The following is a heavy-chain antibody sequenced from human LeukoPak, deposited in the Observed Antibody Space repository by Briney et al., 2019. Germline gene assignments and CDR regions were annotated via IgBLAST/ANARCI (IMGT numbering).Heavy chain of an antibody. D-gene: IGHD3-10*01. Sequence: SETLSLTCSVSGGSISSSNYYWGWVRRPPGKGLEWIGSFYYSGGTYYNPSLKSRVTIFADTSKNQFSLKVRSVTAADTAVYYCANRGNYGYFDYWGQGTLVTVSS. CDR3: ANRGNYGYFDY. CDR2: FYYSGGT. J-gene: IGHJ4*02. CDR1: GGSISSSNYY. V-gene: IGHV4-39*01.